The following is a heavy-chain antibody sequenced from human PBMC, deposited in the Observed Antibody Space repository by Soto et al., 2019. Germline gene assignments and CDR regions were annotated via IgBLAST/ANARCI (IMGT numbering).Heavy chain of an antibody. D-gene: IGHD4-17*01. V-gene: IGHV3-15*01. J-gene: IGHJ4*02. CDR2: IKSKTDGGTT. CDR1: GFTFSNAW. CDR3: TTDFNGDDFDY. Sequence: EVQLVESGGGLVKPGGSLRLSCAASGFTFSNAWMSWVRQAPGKGLEWVGRIKSKTDGGTTDYAAPVKGRFTISRDDSKNTLYLQMNSLKTEDTAVYYWTTDFNGDDFDYWGQGTLVTVSS.